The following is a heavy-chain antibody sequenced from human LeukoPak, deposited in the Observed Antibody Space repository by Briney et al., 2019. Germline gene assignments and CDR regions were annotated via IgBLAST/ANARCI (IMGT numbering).Heavy chain of an antibody. CDR2: FYKGDST. Sequence: PGGSLRLSCAASGFSVSNSYMYWVRQAPGKGLEWVSFFYKGDSTYYAESVGGRFTISRDNSKNTLYLLMNSLIPEDTAVYYCAREVVSSPSYFDPWGQGTLVTVSS. D-gene: IGHD2-15*01. J-gene: IGHJ4*02. V-gene: IGHV3-53*01. CDR1: GFSVSNSY. CDR3: AREVVSSPSYFDP.